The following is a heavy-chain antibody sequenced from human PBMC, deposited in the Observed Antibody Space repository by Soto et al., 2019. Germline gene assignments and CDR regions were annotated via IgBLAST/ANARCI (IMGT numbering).Heavy chain of an antibody. CDR1: GGSFSGYY. CDR3: ARGQDRAKVGY. CDR2: IHPSGST. V-gene: IGHV4-34*02. Sequence: QVQLQLWGAGLLKPSETLSLTCAVYGGSFSGYYWSWIRQPPGMGLEWIGEIHPSGSTDYSPSLKCRVSISADTSRDQFSLKLSSVTAADTAIYYCARGQDRAKVGYWGQGTLVTVSS. J-gene: IGHJ4*02. D-gene: IGHD5-18*01.